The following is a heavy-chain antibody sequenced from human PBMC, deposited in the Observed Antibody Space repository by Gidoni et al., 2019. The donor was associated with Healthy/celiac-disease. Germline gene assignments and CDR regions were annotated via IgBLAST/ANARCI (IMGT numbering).Heavy chain of an antibody. CDR3: AASPGGYYDY. V-gene: IGHV3-21*01. CDR1: GFAFSRYS. J-gene: IGHJ4*02. CDR2: ICSNDCYQ. Sequence: EVQLVESGGGLVKPGGSLRLSCAASGFAFSRYSMNWVRQAPGKGLEWVASICSNDCYQYFADSRKGRFTISRDNAKNSLYLQMNSLRAEDTAVYYCAASPGGYYDYWGQGTLVTVSS. D-gene: IGHD3-22*01.